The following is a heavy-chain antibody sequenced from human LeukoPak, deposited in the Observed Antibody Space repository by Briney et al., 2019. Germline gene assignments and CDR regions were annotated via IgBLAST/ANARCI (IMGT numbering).Heavy chain of an antibody. CDR3: TRGMGHY. V-gene: IGHV3-7*01. Sequence: GGSLRLSCAASGFTFSSYWMSWVRQAPGKGLEWVANIKQDGSGKYYVASLKGRFTISRDNAKNSVYLQMNSLRAEDTAVYYCTRGMGHYWGQGTLVTVSS. CDR1: GFTFSSYW. J-gene: IGHJ4*02. CDR2: IKQDGSGK. D-gene: IGHD2-8*01.